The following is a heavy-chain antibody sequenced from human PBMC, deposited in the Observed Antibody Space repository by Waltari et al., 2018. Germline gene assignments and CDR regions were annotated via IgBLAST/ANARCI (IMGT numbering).Heavy chain of an antibody. V-gene: IGHV4-38-2*01. CDR3: ARQGGYINVWWEDYWYFDH. D-gene: IGHD1-26*01. CDR2: INHSGST. J-gene: IGHJ2*01. CDR1: DYSIRSGFY. Sequence: QVHLQVSGPGLVTPSETLSLTCAVSDYSIRSGFYWGWIRQPPGKGLEGIGSINHSGSTFYNPSLKSRVTISVDTALNHFSLKLNSVTATDTAVYYCARQGGYINVWWEDYWYFDHWGRGTLVTVSS.